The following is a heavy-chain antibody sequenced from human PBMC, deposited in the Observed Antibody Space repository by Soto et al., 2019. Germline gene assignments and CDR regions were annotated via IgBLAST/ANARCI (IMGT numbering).Heavy chain of an antibody. CDR2: ISYDGNNR. CDR3: ARTSSVHYGMDV. Sequence: ESGGGAVQPGRSLRLSCAASGFTLSSHVMHWVRQAPGKGLEWVAVISYDGNNRYYVESVKGRFTISRDNSKNTLYLEMNSLRTEDTAVYYAARTSSVHYGMDVW. D-gene: IGHD2-2*01. CDR1: GFTLSSHV. V-gene: IGHV3-30*03. J-gene: IGHJ6*01.